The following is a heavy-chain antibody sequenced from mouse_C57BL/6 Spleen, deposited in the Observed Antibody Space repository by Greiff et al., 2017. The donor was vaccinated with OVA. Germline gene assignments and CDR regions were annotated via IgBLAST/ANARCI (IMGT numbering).Heavy chain of an antibody. V-gene: IGHV1-69*01. Sequence: QVQLQQPGAELVMPGASVKLSCKASGYTFTSYWMHWVKQRPGQGLEWIGEIDPSDSSTNYNQKFKGKSTLTVDKSSSTAYMQLSSLTSEDSAVYYCARRGNYAMDYWGQGTSVTVSS. CDR1: GYTFTSYW. CDR2: IDPSDSST. CDR3: ARRGNYAMDY. J-gene: IGHJ4*01.